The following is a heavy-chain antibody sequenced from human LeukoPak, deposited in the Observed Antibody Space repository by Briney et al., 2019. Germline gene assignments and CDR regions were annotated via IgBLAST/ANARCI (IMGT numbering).Heavy chain of an antibody. D-gene: IGHD6-13*01. J-gene: IGHJ4*02. Sequence: ASVEVSCKASGYTFTSYDINWVRQATGQGLEWMGWMNPNSGNTGYAQKFRGRVTMTRNTSISTAYMELSSLRSEDTAVYYCARDFLAAAGTTWGQGTLVTVSS. V-gene: IGHV1-8*01. CDR1: GYTFTSYD. CDR2: MNPNSGNT. CDR3: ARDFLAAAGTT.